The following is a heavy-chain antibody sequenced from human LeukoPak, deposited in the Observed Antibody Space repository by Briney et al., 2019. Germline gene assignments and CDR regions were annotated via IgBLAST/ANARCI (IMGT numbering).Heavy chain of an antibody. CDR1: GGSISSSSYY. Sequence: SETLSLTCTVSGGSISSSSYYWGWIRQPPGKGLEWIGSIYHSGSTYYNPSLKSRVTISVDTSKNQFSLKLSSVTAADTAVYYCARRYYDSSGYYYRSTYDAFDIWGQGTMVTVSS. V-gene: IGHV4-39*07. J-gene: IGHJ3*02. CDR2: IYHSGST. D-gene: IGHD3-22*01. CDR3: ARRYYDSSGYYYRSTYDAFDI.